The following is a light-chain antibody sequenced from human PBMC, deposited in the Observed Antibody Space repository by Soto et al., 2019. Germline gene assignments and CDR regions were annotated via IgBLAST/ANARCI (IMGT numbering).Light chain of an antibody. V-gene: IGLV1-51*02. CDR1: SSNIGDNY. Sequence: QSVLTQPPSVSAAPGQKVTISCSGSSSNIGDNYVSWYQQLPGTAPKLLIYENYKRPSGIPDRFSGSKSGTSATLGITGLQTGDEADYYCATWASSLSAVLFGGGTKLTVL. J-gene: IGLJ2*01. CDR2: ENY. CDR3: ATWASSLSAVL.